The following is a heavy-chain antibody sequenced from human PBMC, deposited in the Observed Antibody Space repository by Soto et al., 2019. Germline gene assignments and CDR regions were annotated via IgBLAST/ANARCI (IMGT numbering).Heavy chain of an antibody. Sequence: GGSLRLSCAASGFTFSSYAMSWVRQAPGKGLEWVSAISGSGGSTYYADSVKGRFTISRDDSKNTLYLQMNSLRAEDTAVYCCAKEILRVVPAAMDVWGQGTTVTVSS. D-gene: IGHD2-2*01. CDR1: GFTFSSYA. CDR3: AKEILRVVPAAMDV. CDR2: ISGSGGST. J-gene: IGHJ6*02. V-gene: IGHV3-23*01.